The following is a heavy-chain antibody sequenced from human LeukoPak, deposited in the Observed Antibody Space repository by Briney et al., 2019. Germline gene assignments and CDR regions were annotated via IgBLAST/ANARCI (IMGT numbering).Heavy chain of an antibody. CDR2: IYYSGST. D-gene: IGHD2-21*02. CDR1: GGSISSYY. V-gene: IGHV4-59*01. J-gene: IGHJ4*02. Sequence: SETLSLTCTVSGGSISSYYWSWIWQPPGKGLEWIGYIYYSGSTNYNPSLKSRVTISVDTSKNQFSLKLSSVTAADTAVYYCAREVAYCGGDCYFFDYWGQGTLVTVSS. CDR3: AREVAYCGGDCYFFDY.